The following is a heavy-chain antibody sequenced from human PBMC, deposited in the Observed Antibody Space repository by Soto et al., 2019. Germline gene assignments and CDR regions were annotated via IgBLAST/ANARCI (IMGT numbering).Heavy chain of an antibody. CDR3: ARSMSVAGRPLDAFDI. CDR2: INPNSGGT. CDR1: GYTFTGYY. D-gene: IGHD6-19*01. J-gene: IGHJ3*02. V-gene: IGHV1-2*04. Sequence: ASVNVSCKASGYTFTGYYMHWVRQAPGQGLEWMGWINPNSGGTNYAQKFQGWVTMTRDTSISTAYMELSRLRSDDTAVYYCARSMSVAGRPLDAFDIWGQGTMVTVSS.